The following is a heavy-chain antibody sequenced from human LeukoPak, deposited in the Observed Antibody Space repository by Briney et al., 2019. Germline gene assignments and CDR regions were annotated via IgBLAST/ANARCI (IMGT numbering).Heavy chain of an antibody. J-gene: IGHJ4*02. CDR3: ARAGVHSSGSY. CDR1: GFTFSSYA. CDR2: ISNSGSST. V-gene: IGHV3-23*01. Sequence: GGSLRLSCAVSGFTFSSYAMSWVRQAPGKGLEWVSSISNSGSSTYYADSVKGRFTISRDNSKNTLYLQMNSLRAEDTAVYYCARAGVHSSGSYWGQGTLVTVSS. D-gene: IGHD6-19*01.